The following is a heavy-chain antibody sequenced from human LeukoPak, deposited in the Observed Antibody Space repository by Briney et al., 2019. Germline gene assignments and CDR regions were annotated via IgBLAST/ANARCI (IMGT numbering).Heavy chain of an antibody. CDR1: GFTFSSYW. CDR3: AGEQCAEDDALDI. Sequence: PGGSLRLSCAASGFTFSSYWLRWVGQAPGKGREWVANIKQVGSEKYYVDSVKGGLTISRDNSKNMVYLQMNSLRVEDTPVYYCAGEQCAEDDALDIWGLGTMVTVSS. V-gene: IGHV3-7*01. J-gene: IGHJ3*02. D-gene: IGHD5-24*01. CDR2: IKQVGSEK.